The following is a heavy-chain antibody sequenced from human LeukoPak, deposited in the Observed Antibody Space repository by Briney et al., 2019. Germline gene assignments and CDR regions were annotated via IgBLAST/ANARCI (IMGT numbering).Heavy chain of an antibody. CDR1: GGSISSYY. CDR3: ARENRREELLFPDAFDI. Sequence: SETLSLTCTVSGGSISSYYWSWIRQPPGKGLEWIGYIYTSGSTNYNPSLKSRVTISVDTSKNQFSLKLSSVTAADTAVYYCARENRREELLFPDAFDIWGQGTMVTVSS. V-gene: IGHV4-4*09. J-gene: IGHJ3*02. CDR2: IYTSGST. D-gene: IGHD2-2*01.